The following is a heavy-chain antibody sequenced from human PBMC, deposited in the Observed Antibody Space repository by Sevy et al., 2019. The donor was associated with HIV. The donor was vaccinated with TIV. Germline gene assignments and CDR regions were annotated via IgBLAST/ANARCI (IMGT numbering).Heavy chain of an antibody. J-gene: IGHJ5*02. V-gene: IGHV3-30*02. CDR3: ARDGGSAIAPQYNWFDP. CDR1: GFTFSTYD. CDR2: IRYDGSNK. Sequence: GGSLRLSCAASGFTFSTYDMHWVRQAPGKGLEWVAYIRYDGSNKYYADSVRGRFTISRDNSKNTLYLQMNSLRAEDTAVYYCARDGGSAIAPQYNWFDPWGQGTLVTVSS. D-gene: IGHD3-16*01.